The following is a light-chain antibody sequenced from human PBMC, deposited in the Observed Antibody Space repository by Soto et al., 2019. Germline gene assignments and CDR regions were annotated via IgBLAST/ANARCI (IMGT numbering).Light chain of an antibody. CDR3: MQALQSLT. Sequence: EIVMTQSPLTLPVTPGEPASISCRSSQSLLYNNTYNYLDWYVQKPGQSPQLLIYFGSNRDPGVPYRFSDSGSGTDFTLKINRVEAEDVETYYCMQALQSLTFGQGTRLEIQ. CDR2: FGS. J-gene: IGKJ5*01. CDR1: QSLLYNNTYNY. V-gene: IGKV2-28*01.